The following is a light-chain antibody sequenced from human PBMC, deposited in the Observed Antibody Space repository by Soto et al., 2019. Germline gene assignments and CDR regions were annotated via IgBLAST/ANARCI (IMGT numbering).Light chain of an antibody. CDR1: QSVSSN. V-gene: IGKV3-15*01. Sequence: EIVMTQSPATLSVSPGERATLSCRASQSVSSNLAWYQQKPGQAPRLLIYGASTRATGIPARVSGSGSGTEFARTIISLESEDFAVYYCQLYNRWPPYTVGQGTKLEIK. CDR2: GAS. CDR3: QLYNRWPPYT. J-gene: IGKJ2*01.